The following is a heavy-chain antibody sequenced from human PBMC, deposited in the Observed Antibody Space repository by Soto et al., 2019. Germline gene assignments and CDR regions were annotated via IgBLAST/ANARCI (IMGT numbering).Heavy chain of an antibody. V-gene: IGHV3-30-3*01. J-gene: IGHJ4*02. CDR2: ISYDGSNK. D-gene: IGHD6-19*01. Sequence: PGGSLRLSCAASGFTFSSYAMHWVRQAPGKGLEWVAVISYDGSNKYYADSVKGRFTISRDNSKNTLYLQMNSLRADDMAVYYCASGWQGGWYVFDYWGQGTLVTVSS. CDR3: ASGWQGGWYVFDY. CDR1: GFTFSSYA.